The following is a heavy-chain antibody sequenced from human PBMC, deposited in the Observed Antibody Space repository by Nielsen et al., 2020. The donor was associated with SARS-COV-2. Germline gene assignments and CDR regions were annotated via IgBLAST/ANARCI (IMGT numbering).Heavy chain of an antibody. V-gene: IGHV3-66*01. D-gene: IGHD1-26*01. CDR3: AKCDLYSGSRGAFDY. CDR2: IYGGGDT. Sequence: GGSLRLSCAASGFTVNGNYMSWVRQPPGKGLEWVSVIYGGGDTDHKDSVKGRFTISRDNSRNSLYLQMNRLKVDDTAVYYCAKCDLYSGSRGAFDYWGQGTLVTVSS. CDR1: GFTVNGNY. J-gene: IGHJ4*02.